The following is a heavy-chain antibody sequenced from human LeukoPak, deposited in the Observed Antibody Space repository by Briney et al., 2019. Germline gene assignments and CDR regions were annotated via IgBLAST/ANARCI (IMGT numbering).Heavy chain of an antibody. D-gene: IGHD5-24*01. V-gene: IGHV3-7*01. J-gene: IGHJ3*01. CDR3: ARDDVAWLQVPGVNAFDV. CDR2: IKQDGFEK. CDR1: GFTFRNHG. Sequence: GGSLRLSCAASGFTFRNHGMHWVRQAPGKGLEWVANIKQDGFEKYYVDSVKGRFTISRDNAKNSLYLQMNSLRVEDTAVYYCARDDVAWLQVPGVNAFDVWGQGTTVIVSS.